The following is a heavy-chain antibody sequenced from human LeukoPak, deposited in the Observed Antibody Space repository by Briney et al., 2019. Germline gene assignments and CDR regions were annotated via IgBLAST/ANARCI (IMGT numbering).Heavy chain of an antibody. CDR2: ISAYNGNT. J-gene: IGHJ4*02. D-gene: IGHD2-21*01. V-gene: IGHV1-18*01. CDR3: ARVDGVVVLPNPVVDY. Sequence: PLASVKVSCKASGYTFTSYGISWVRQAPGQGLEWMGWISAYNGNTNYAQKFQGRVTMTTDTSTSTAYMELRSLRSDDTAVYFCARVDGVVVLPNPVVDYWGQGTLVTVSS. CDR1: GYTFTSYG.